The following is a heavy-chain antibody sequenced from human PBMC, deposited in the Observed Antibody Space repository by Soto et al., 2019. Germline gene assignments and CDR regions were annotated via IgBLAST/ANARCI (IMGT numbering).Heavy chain of an antibody. CDR3: ARAGVLSEIFGVVTTDAFDI. CDR1: GGSISSYY. D-gene: IGHD3-3*01. CDR2: IYYSGST. Sequence: QVQLQESGPGLVKPSETLSLTCTVSGGSISSYYWSWIRQPPGKGLEWIGYIYYSGSTNYNPSLKSLVTISVDTSKNQFSLKLSSVTASDTAVYYCARAGVLSEIFGVVTTDAFDIWGQGTMVTVSS. V-gene: IGHV4-59*01. J-gene: IGHJ3*02.